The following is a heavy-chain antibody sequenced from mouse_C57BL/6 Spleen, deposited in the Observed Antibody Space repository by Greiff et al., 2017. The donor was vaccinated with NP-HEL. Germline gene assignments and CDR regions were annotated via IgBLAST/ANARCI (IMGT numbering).Heavy chain of an antibody. J-gene: IGHJ3*01. CDR1: GYTFTSYW. CDR3: ARSTYYGSSYLFAY. V-gene: IGHV1-52*01. Sequence: VQVVESGAELVRPGSSVKLSCKASGYTFTSYWMHWVKQRPIQGLEWIGNIDPSDSETHYNQKFKDKATLTVDKSSSTAYMQLSSLTSEDSAVYYCARSTYYGSSYLFAYWGQGTLVTVSA. CDR2: IDPSDSET. D-gene: IGHD1-1*01.